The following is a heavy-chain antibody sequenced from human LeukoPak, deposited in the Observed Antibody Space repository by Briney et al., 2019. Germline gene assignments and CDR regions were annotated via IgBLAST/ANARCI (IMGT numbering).Heavy chain of an antibody. J-gene: IGHJ4*02. D-gene: IGHD5-12*01. CDR2: IIPIFGTA. CDR1: GGTFSSYA. Sequence: SVKVSCKPSGGTFSSYAISWVRQAPGQGLEWMGRIIPIFGTANYAQKFQGRVTITTDESTSTAYMELSSLRSEDTAVYYCASDPLVATGYFDYWGQGTLVTVSS. V-gene: IGHV1-69*05. CDR3: ASDPLVATGYFDY.